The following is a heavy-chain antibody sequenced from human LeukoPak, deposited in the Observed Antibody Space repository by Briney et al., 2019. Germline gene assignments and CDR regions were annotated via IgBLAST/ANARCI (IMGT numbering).Heavy chain of an antibody. D-gene: IGHD5-18*01. Sequence: PSQTLSLTCSVSGVSVRSGDLYWSWIRQPPGKGLEWIGYVYYNGNTFYHPSLASRVSISVDTSNNQFSLKLSSVTAADTAVYYCARDYTAMVAGNNWFDPWGQGTLVTVSS. V-gene: IGHV4-30-4*08. J-gene: IGHJ5*02. CDR2: VYYNGNT. CDR3: ARDYTAMVAGNNWFDP. CDR1: GVSVRSGDLY.